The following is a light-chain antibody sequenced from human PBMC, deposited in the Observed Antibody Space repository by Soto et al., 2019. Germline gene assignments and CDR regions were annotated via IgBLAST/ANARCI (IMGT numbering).Light chain of an antibody. CDR1: QSIDRW. Sequence: DIQMTQSPSTLSASVGDRVTITCRASQSIDRWLAWYQQRPGRAPKLLLYDVANLETRVPSWFSGSGSETEFTLTFSSLQLDDFAIYYCQEYNSYALTVGVGTKVEIK. CDR2: DVA. J-gene: IGKJ4*01. CDR3: QEYNSYALT. V-gene: IGKV1-5*01.